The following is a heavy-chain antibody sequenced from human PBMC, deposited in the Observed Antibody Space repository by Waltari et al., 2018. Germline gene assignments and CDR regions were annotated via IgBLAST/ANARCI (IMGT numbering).Heavy chain of an antibody. J-gene: IGHJ6*03. CDR3: ARPSTEYYYYYYYMDV. Sequence: EVQVVESGGGLVQPGGSLRLSCVASGFTFSNYEMKWVRQAPGKGLEWVSYISNSGSTTYYADSVKGRFTISRDNAKNSMYLEMDSLRAEDTAVYYCARPSTEYYYYYYYMDVWGKGTTVTVS. CDR1: GFTFSNYE. V-gene: IGHV3-48*03. CDR2: ISNSGSTT.